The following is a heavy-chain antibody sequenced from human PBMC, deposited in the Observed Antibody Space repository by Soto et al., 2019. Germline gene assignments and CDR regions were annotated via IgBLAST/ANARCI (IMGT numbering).Heavy chain of an antibody. V-gene: IGHV3-21*01. Sequence: GGSLRLSCAASGFTFSSYSMNWVRQAPGKGLEWVSSISSSSSYIYYADSVKGRFTISRDNAKNSLYLQMNSLRAEDTAVYYCAREGKPVYCSGGSCYSIFLDYWGQGTLVTVSS. CDR1: GFTFSSYS. CDR2: ISSSSSYI. D-gene: IGHD2-15*01. CDR3: AREGKPVYCSGGSCYSIFLDY. J-gene: IGHJ4*02.